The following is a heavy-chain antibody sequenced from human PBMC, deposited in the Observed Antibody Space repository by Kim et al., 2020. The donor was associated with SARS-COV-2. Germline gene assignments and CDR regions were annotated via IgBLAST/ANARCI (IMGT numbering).Heavy chain of an antibody. CDR1: GFTFSSYG. J-gene: IGHJ4*02. CDR3: ARESDGSGSYADY. Sequence: GGSLRLSCAASGFTFSSYGMHWVRQAPGKGLEWVAVIWYDGSNKYYADSVKGRFTISRDNSKNTLYLQMNSLRAEDTAVYYCARESDGSGSYADYWGQGTLVTVSS. D-gene: IGHD3-10*01. CDR2: IWYDGSNK. V-gene: IGHV3-33*01.